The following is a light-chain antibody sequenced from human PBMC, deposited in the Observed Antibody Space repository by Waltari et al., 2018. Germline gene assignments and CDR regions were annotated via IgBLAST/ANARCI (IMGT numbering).Light chain of an antibody. J-gene: IGKJ1*01. CDR1: QSVGTN. CDR3: QQYHNWPPWA. CDR2: GAS. Sequence: DIVMTQSPATLSVSPGERATLSCRASQSVGTNLAWYQQRPGQAPRRLLYGASSRTTGIPARFSCSGSGTDFTLTINSLQPEDFALYYCQQYHNWPPWAFGQGTKVEIK. V-gene: IGKV3-15*01.